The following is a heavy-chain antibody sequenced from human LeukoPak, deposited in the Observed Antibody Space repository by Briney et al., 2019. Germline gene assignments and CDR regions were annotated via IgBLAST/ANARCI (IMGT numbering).Heavy chain of an antibody. V-gene: IGHV4-38-2*02. J-gene: IGHJ4*02. Sequence: KSSETLSLTCTVSGYSISSGYYWGWIRQPPGKGLEWIGSIYHSGSTYYNPSLKSRVTISVDTSKNQFSLKLSSVTAADTAVYYCARAGYYYDSSSYLLFDYWGQGTLVTVSS. CDR2: IYHSGST. D-gene: IGHD3-22*01. CDR1: GYSISSGYY. CDR3: ARAGYYYDSSSYLLFDY.